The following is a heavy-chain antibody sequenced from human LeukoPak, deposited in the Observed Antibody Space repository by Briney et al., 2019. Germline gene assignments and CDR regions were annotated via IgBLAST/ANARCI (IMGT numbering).Heavy chain of an antibody. V-gene: IGHV3-74*01. CDR3: ARHIAAAGPGFDY. CDR1: GFTFSSYW. J-gene: IGHJ4*02. Sequence: GGSLRLSCAASGFTFSSYWMHWVRQAPGKGLVWVSRINSDGSRTSYADSVKGRFTISRDNAKNTLYLQMNSLRAEDTAVYYCARHIAAAGPGFDYWGQGTLVTVSS. D-gene: IGHD6-13*01. CDR2: INSDGSRT.